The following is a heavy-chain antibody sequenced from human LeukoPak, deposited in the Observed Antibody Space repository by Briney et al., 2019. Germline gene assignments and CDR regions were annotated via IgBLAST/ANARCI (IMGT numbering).Heavy chain of an antibody. V-gene: IGHV4-59*01. J-gene: IGHJ4*02. D-gene: IGHD3-10*01. CDR3: ARVYKGLNN. CDR1: GASISSYF. CDR2: ISDRGST. Sequence: SETLSLTCTVSGASISSYFYSWIRQPPGEGLEWIGYISDRGSTNYNPSLKSRVTISVDMSKNQFALKLTSVTAADTAVYYCARVYKGLNNWGQGTLVTVSS.